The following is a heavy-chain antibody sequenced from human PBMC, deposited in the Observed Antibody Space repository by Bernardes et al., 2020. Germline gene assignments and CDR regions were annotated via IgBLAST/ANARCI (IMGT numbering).Heavy chain of an antibody. J-gene: IGHJ4*02. CDR2: INHSGST. Sequence: SETLSLTCAVYGGSFSGYYWSWIRQPPGTGLAWIGEINHSGSTHYNPSLKSRVTISVDTSKNQFSLKLSSVTAADTAVYYCARGAYGDFYFDYWGQGTLVTVSS. CDR1: GGSFSGYY. D-gene: IGHD4-17*01. CDR3: ARGAYGDFYFDY. V-gene: IGHV4-34*01.